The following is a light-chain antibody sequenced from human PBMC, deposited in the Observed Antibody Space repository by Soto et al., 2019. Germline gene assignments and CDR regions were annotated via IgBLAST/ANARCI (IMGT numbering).Light chain of an antibody. V-gene: IGLV1-44*01. Sequence: QSVLTQPPSASGTPGQRITISCSGSSSDIGRNTVNCYQQLPGTAPKHLLYSNNQRPSGVPDRLSGSKSCASASLAIIGLQSDDEADYYCSAWDHSLSGWVFGGGTQLTVL. CDR3: SAWDHSLSGWV. J-gene: IGLJ3*02. CDR2: SNN. CDR1: SSDIGRNT.